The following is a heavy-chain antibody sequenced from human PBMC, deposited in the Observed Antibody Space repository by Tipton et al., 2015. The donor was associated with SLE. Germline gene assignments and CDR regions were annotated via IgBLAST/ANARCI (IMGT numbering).Heavy chain of an antibody. CDR3: ARSRGGSVVAFDI. V-gene: IGHV3-74*01. CDR1: GFTFSSYW. J-gene: IGHJ3*02. Sequence: SLRLSCAASGFTFSSYWMHWVRQAPGKGLVWVSRINSDGSSTSYADSVKGRFTISRGNAKNSLYLQMNSLRAEDTAVYYCARSRGGSVVAFDIWGQGTMVTVSS. CDR2: INSDGSST. D-gene: IGHD4-23*01.